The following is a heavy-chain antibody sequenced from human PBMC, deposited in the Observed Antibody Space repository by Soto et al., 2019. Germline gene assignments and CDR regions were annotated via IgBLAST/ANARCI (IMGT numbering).Heavy chain of an antibody. D-gene: IGHD2-2*01. CDR2: INHSGST. CDR1: GGSFSGYY. Sequence: SETLSLTCAVYGGSFSGYYWSWIRQPPGKGLEWIGEINHSGSTNYNPSLKSRVTISVDTSKNQFSLKLSSVTAADTAVYYCARPPRYCSSTSCYPGYYYYMDVWGKGTTVTVSS. CDR3: ARPPRYCSSTSCYPGYYYYMDV. J-gene: IGHJ6*03. V-gene: IGHV4-34*01.